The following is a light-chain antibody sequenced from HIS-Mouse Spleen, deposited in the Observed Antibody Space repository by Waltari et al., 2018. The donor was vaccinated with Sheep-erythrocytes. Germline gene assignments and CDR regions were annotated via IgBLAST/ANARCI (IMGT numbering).Light chain of an antibody. Sequence: QSALTQPRSVSGSPGQSVTISCTGTSSHVGGSHYVSWYQQHPGKAPKLMSYDVSKRPSGVPDRFSGSKSGNTASLTISGLQAEDEADYYCCSYAGSYTFWVFGGGTKLTVL. CDR1: SSHVGGSHY. CDR3: CSYAGSYTFWV. J-gene: IGLJ3*02. V-gene: IGLV2-11*01. CDR2: DVS.